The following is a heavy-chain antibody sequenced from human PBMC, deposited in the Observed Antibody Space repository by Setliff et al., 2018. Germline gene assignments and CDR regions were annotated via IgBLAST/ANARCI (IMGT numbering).Heavy chain of an antibody. CDR2: INPNSGGT. J-gene: IGHJ6*02. D-gene: IGHD3-3*01. V-gene: IGHV1-2*04. Sequence: GASVKVSCKASGYTFTGYYMHWVRQAPGQGLEWMGWINPNSGGTNYAQKFQGWVTMTRDTSISTAYMELSRLRSDVTAVYYCARGTGGDYNFWSGYYSYYYYGMDVWGQGTTVTVSS. CDR3: ARGTGGDYNFWSGYYSYYYYGMDV. CDR1: GYTFTGYY.